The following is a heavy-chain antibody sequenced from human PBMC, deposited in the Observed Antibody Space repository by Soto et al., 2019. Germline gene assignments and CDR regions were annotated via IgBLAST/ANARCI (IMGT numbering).Heavy chain of an antibody. CDR2: IWYDGSNK. CDR3: AREEQWLSSFDY. J-gene: IGHJ4*02. D-gene: IGHD5-12*01. Sequence: GGSLRLSCAASGFTFSSYGMHWVRQAPGKGLEWVAVIWYDGSNKYYADSVKGRFTISRDNSKNTLYLQMNSLRAEDTAVYYCAREEQWLSSFDYWGQGTLVTVSS. CDR1: GFTFSSYG. V-gene: IGHV3-33*01.